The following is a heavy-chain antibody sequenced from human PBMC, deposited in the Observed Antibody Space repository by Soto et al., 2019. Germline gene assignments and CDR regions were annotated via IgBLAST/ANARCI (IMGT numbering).Heavy chain of an antibody. CDR3: ARDQSYDFWSEFDY. CDR1: GFSSSSYA. D-gene: IGHD3-3*01. V-gene: IGHV3-23*01. Sequence: GGSLRLSCAVSGFSSSSYAMAWVRQAPGKGLEWVSAISGSGGNTYYADSAKGRFTISRDNSKNTLYLQMNSLRAEDTAVYYCARDQSYDFWSEFDYWGQRILVTASS. CDR2: ISGSGGNT. J-gene: IGHJ4*02.